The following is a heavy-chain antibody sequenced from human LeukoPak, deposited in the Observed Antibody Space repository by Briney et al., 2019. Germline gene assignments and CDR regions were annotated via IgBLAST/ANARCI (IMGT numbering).Heavy chain of an antibody. D-gene: IGHD3-22*01. CDR1: GFTFRKYA. CDR3: AKVGYYYDSSGYYPTDYYYYYGMDV. CDR2: ISGSGGST. Sequence: GGSLRLSCAASGFTFRKYAMTWVRQAPGKGLEWVSAISGSGGSTYYADSVKGRFTISRDNSKNTLYLQMNSLRAEDTAVYYCAKVGYYYDSSGYYPTDYYYYYGMDVWGQGTTVTVSS. V-gene: IGHV3-23*01. J-gene: IGHJ6*02.